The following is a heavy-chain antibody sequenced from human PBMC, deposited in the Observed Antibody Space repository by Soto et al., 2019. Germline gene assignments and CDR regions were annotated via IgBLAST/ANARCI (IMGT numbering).Heavy chain of an antibody. CDR1: GYSFTSYW. J-gene: IGHJ3*02. CDR3: ASIYDSSGYYYPYDAFDI. D-gene: IGHD3-22*01. Sequence: PGESLKISCKGSGYSFTSYWIGWVRQMPGKGLEWMGIIYPGDSDTRYSPSFQGQVTISADKSISTAYLQWSSLKASDTAMHYCASIYDSSGYYYPYDAFDIWGQGTMVTVSS. V-gene: IGHV5-51*01. CDR2: IYPGDSDT.